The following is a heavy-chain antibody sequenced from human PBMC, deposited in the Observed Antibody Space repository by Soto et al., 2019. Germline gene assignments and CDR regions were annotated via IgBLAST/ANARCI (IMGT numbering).Heavy chain of an antibody. CDR1: GYTFTSYG. D-gene: IGHD3-22*01. J-gene: IGHJ6*02. CDR3: ARGAYYDSSGSRNYHYYGMDA. Sequence: QVQLVQSGTEVKKPGASVKVSCKASGYTFTSYGISWVRQAPGQGLEWMGWISPYDDNTNYAQNLQGRVTMTTDTSTRTAYMELRGLRSDDTAVYYCARGAYYDSSGSRNYHYYGMDAGGQGTTVTVS. V-gene: IGHV1-18*01. CDR2: ISPYDDNT.